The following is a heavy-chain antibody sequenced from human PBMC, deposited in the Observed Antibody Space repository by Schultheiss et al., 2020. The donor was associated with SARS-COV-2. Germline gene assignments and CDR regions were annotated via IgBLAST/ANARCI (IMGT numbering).Heavy chain of an antibody. CDR1: GYTFTGYY. Sequence: ASVKVSCKASGYTFTGYYIHWVRQAPGQGLEWMGRINPNSGGTNYAQKFQGRVTMTTDTSTSTAYMELSRLRSDDTAVYYCARVVPAAIGWFDPWGQGTLVTVSS. D-gene: IGHD2-2*01. J-gene: IGHJ5*02. V-gene: IGHV1-2*06. CDR3: ARVVPAAIGWFDP. CDR2: INPNSGGT.